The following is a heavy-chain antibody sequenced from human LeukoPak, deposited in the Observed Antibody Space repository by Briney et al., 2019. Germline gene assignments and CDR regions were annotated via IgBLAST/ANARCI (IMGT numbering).Heavy chain of an antibody. CDR1: GYSFTSYW. D-gene: IGHD6-13*01. V-gene: IGHV5-51*01. CDR2: IYPGDSDT. J-gene: IGHJ5*02. Sequence: GESLKISCKGSGYSFTSYWIGWVRQMPGKGLEWMGIIYPGDSDTRYSPSFQGQVTISADKSISTAYLQWSSLKASDTAMYYCARRPTAAAGRRDWFDPWGQGTLVTVSS. CDR3: ARRPTAAAGRRDWFDP.